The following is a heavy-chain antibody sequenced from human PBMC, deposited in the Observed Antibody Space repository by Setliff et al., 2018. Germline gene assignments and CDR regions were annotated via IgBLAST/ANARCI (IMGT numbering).Heavy chain of an antibody. J-gene: IGHJ6*03. Sequence: PSETLSLTCAVYGESFSGYYWSWIRQPPGKGLEWIGEINHSGSTNYNPSLKSRVTISVDTSKNQFSLKLSSVAAADTAVYYCARGGYSYGHHYYYYMDVWGKGTTVTVSS. D-gene: IGHD5-18*01. CDR3: ARGGYSYGHHYYYYMDV. CDR2: INHSGST. CDR1: GESFSGYY. V-gene: IGHV4-34*01.